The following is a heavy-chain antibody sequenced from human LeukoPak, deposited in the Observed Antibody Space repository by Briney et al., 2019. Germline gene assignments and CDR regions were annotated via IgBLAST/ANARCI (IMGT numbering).Heavy chain of an antibody. CDR2: MNPNSGNT. CDR3: ARDVMAGGNYFEYFDP. CDR1: GYTFTSYD. D-gene: IGHD4-23*01. V-gene: IGHV1-8*01. J-gene: IGHJ5*02. Sequence: ASVKVSCKASGYTFTSYDINWVRQATGQGLEWMGWMNPNSGNTGYAQKFQGRVTMTRNTSISTAYMELRSLRSDDTAVYYCARDVMAGGNYFEYFDPWGQGTLVTVSS.